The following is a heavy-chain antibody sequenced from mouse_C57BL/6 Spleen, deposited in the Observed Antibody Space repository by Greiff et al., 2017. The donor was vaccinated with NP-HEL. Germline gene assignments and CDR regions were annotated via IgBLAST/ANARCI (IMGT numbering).Heavy chain of an antibody. CDR3: AREGKLYYYAMDY. CDR1: GYSFTDYN. Sequence: VHVKQSGPELVKPGASVKISCKASGYSFTDYNMNWVKQSNGKSLEWIGVINPNYGTTSYNQKFKGKATLTVDQSSSTAYMQLNSLTSEDSAVYYCAREGKLYYYAMDYWGQGTSVTVSS. J-gene: IGHJ4*01. V-gene: IGHV1-39*01. CDR2: INPNYGTT.